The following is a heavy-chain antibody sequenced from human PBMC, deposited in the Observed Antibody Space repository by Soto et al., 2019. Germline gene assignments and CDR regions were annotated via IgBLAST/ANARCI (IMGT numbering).Heavy chain of an antibody. CDR1: GYSISSDYS. V-gene: IGHV4-38-2*02. Sequence: ETLSLTCAVSGYSISSDYSWGWIRQPPGKGLEWLGSIFHSGSTYYNPSLKSRVTISLDTSQNHFSLKLSSVTAADTAVYYCARENYYDGSGYYYYFDYWGHGTLVTVSS. J-gene: IGHJ4*01. D-gene: IGHD3-22*01. CDR3: ARENYYDGSGYYYYFDY. CDR2: IFHSGST.